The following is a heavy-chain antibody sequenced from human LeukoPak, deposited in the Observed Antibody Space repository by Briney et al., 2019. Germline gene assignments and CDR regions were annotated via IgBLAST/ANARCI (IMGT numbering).Heavy chain of an antibody. J-gene: IGHJ4*02. CDR1: GFTFSSYA. D-gene: IGHD3-22*01. Sequence: GGSLRLSCAASGFTFSSYAMSWVRQAPGKGLEWVSAISGSGGSTYYADSVKGRFTISRDNSKNTLYLQMNSLRAEDTAVYYCAKAQNYYDSSGYYYTPGYWGQGTLVTVSS. CDR3: AKAQNYYDSSGYYYTPGY. V-gene: IGHV3-23*01. CDR2: ISGSGGST.